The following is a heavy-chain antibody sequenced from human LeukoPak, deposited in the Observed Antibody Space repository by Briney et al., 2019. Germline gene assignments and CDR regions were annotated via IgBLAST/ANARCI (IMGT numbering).Heavy chain of an antibody. CDR1: GGSFSGYH. Sequence: SETLSLTCAVYGGSFSGYHWSWIRQPPGKGPEWIGEINHSGGTNYNPSLKSRVTISVDTSKSQFSLRLSSVTAADTAVYYCARHGRSMYYYFDCWGQGTLVTVSS. D-gene: IGHD3-3*02. CDR3: ARHGRSMYYYFDC. CDR2: INHSGGT. V-gene: IGHV4-34*01. J-gene: IGHJ4*02.